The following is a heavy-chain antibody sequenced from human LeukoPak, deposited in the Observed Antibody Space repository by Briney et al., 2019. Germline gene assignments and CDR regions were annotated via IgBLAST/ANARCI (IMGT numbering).Heavy chain of an antibody. J-gene: IGHJ4*02. CDR2: INAGNGNR. CDR3: ARPPPVNYDILTGYLGPIDY. Sequence: ASVKVSCKASGYTFTNYAMHWERQAPGQRLEWMGWINAGNGNRRYSQKFQGRVTITWDTSASTAYLELSSLRSEDTAVYYCARPPPVNYDILTGYLGPIDYWGQGTLVTVSS. D-gene: IGHD3-9*01. CDR1: GYTFTNYA. V-gene: IGHV1-3*01.